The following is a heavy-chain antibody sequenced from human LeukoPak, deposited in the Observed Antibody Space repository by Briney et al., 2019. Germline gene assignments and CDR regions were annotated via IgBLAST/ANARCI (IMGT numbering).Heavy chain of an antibody. Sequence: SETLSLTCAVYGGSFSGYYWSWIRQPPGKGLEWIGEINHSGSTNYNPSLKSRVTISVDTSKSQFSLKLSSVTAADTAVYYCARGVGFRSRRGFDYWGQGTLVTVSS. CDR1: GGSFSGYY. CDR2: INHSGST. CDR3: ARGVGFRSRRGFDY. J-gene: IGHJ4*02. D-gene: IGHD2-15*01. V-gene: IGHV4-34*01.